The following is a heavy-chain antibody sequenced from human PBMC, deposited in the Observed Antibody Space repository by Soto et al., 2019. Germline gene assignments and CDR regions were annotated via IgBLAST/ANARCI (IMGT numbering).Heavy chain of an antibody. Sequence: QVQLQESGPGLVKPSETLSLTCTVSDDSSSSYKWSWIRQPPGRRLEWIGYIDSNGGTSYNPSLQSRVTISIDPSTKQFSLKLRSVTAADTAVYYCVRQGFGRLHGLVDVWGQGTTVTVSS. V-gene: IGHV4-59*08. CDR2: IDSNGGT. CDR1: DDSSSSYK. CDR3: VRQGFGRLHGLVDV. J-gene: IGHJ6*02. D-gene: IGHD3-10*01.